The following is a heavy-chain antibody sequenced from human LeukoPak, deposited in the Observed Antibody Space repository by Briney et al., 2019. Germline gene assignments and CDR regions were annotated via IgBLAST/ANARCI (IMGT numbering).Heavy chain of an antibody. V-gene: IGHV3-21*01. Sequence: GSLRLSCAASGFTFSSYSMNWVRQAPGKGLEWVSSISSSSSYIYYADSVKGRFTISRDNAKNSPYLQMNSLRAEDTAVYYCARDWYYYDSSGYYYAYAFDIWGQGTMVTVSS. CDR1: GFTFSSYS. CDR3: ARDWYYYDSSGYYYAYAFDI. CDR2: ISSSSSYI. J-gene: IGHJ3*02. D-gene: IGHD3-22*01.